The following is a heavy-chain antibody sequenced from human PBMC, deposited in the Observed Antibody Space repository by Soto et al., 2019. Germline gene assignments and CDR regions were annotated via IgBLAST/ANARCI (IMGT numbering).Heavy chain of an antibody. CDR2: INPSGGST. Sequence: ASVKVSCKTSGHTFTSYYMHWVRQAPGQGLEWMGIINPSGGSTSYAQRFQDRVTMSSDTSTSTVYMELSSLRSEDTAVYYCARGMTTVTSDAFDIWGHGTMVTVSS. D-gene: IGHD4-4*01. V-gene: IGHV1-46*01. CDR1: GHTFTSYY. J-gene: IGHJ3*02. CDR3: ARGMTTVTSDAFDI.